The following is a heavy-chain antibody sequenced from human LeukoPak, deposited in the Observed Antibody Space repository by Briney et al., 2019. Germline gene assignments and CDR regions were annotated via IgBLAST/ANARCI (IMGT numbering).Heavy chain of an antibody. CDR2: IYSGGTT. CDR1: GFTVSSNY. D-gene: IGHD3-3*02. Sequence: GGSLRLSCAASGFTVSSNYMIWVRQAPGKGLEWVSFIYSGGTTYYADSVKGRFTISRDNSKNTLYLQMNSLRAEDTALYYCARAPGIRDAFDIWGQGTMVTVSS. CDR3: ARAPGIRDAFDI. V-gene: IGHV3-53*01. J-gene: IGHJ3*02.